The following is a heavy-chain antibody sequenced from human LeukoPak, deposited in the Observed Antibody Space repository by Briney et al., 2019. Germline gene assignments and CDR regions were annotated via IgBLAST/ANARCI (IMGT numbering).Heavy chain of an antibody. Sequence: SETLSLTCAVYGGSFSAYYWSWIRQPPGKGLEWIGEINHSGSTNYNPSLKSRVTISVDTSKNQFSLKLSSVTAADTAVYYCARGGFYCGGDCYVDYWGQGALVTVSS. J-gene: IGHJ4*02. CDR3: ARGGFYCGGDCYVDY. D-gene: IGHD2-21*02. CDR2: INHSGST. CDR1: GGSFSAYY. V-gene: IGHV4-34*01.